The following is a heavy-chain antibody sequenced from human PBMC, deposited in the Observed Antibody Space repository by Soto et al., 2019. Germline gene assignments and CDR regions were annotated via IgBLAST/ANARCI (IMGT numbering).Heavy chain of an antibody. J-gene: IGHJ6*02. CDR3: EKNINYDSSGHSFDVPSYRMDV. CDR2: ISYDGSNK. D-gene: IGHD3-22*01. V-gene: IGHV3-30*18. CDR1: GFTFSSYG. Sequence: PGGSLRLSCAASGFTFSSYGMHWVRQAPGKGLEWVAVISYDGSNKYYADSVKGRFTISRDNSKNTLYLQMNSLRAEDTAVYYCEKNINYDSSGHSFDVPSYRMDVWGQEATVAVSS.